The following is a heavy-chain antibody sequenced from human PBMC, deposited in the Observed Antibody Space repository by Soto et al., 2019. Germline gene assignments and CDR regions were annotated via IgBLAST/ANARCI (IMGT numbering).Heavy chain of an antibody. V-gene: IGHV1-18*01. Sequence: ASVKVSCKASGYTFTSYGISWVRQAPGQGLEWMGWISAYNGNTNYAQKLQGRVTMTTDTSTSTAYMELGSLRSDDTAVYYCARDSSLVVIPPYYLDYWGQGTLVTVSS. CDR1: GYTFTSYG. CDR3: ARDSSLVVIPPYYLDY. J-gene: IGHJ4*02. D-gene: IGHD3-22*01. CDR2: ISAYNGNT.